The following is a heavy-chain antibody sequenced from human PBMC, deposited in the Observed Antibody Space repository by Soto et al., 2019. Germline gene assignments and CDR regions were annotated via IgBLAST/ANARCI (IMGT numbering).Heavy chain of an antibody. Sequence: QVQLVQSGAEVKKPGASXKVXCXAXGYTFTSYGISWVRQAPGQGLEWMGWISAYNGNTNYAQKLQGRVTMTTDTSTSTAYMELRSLRSDDTAVYYCSLIWFGELPEYFQHWGQGTLVTVSS. V-gene: IGHV1-18*01. CDR2: ISAYNGNT. CDR1: GYTFTSYG. CDR3: SLIWFGELPEYFQH. D-gene: IGHD3-10*01. J-gene: IGHJ1*01.